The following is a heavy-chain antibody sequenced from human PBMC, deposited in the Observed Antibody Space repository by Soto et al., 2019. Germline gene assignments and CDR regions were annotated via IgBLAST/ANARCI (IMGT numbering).Heavy chain of an antibody. Sequence: GGSLRLSCSASGFTFSNYSLTRVRQAPGKEPEWVSTILGSGSTTYYPDSVKGRFTISRDNSRNTLDLQLHSLRAEDTALYYCARYILGPYYFDYWGQGTPVTVSS. CDR1: GFTFSNYS. CDR3: ARYILGPYYFDY. J-gene: IGHJ4*02. D-gene: IGHD1-1*01. V-gene: IGHV3-23*01. CDR2: ILGSGSTT.